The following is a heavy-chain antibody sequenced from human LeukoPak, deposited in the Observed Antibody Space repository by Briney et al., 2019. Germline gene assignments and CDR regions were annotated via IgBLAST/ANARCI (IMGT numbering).Heavy chain of an antibody. CDR3: ARSDQYYYGSSD. CDR2: IIPIFGTA. D-gene: IGHD3-22*01. Sequence: SVKVSCKASGGTFSSYAISWVRQAPGQGLEWMGGIIPIFGTANYAQKFQGRVTITADESTSTAYMELSSLRSEDTAVYYCARSDQYYYGSSDWGQGTLVTVSS. J-gene: IGHJ4*02. V-gene: IGHV1-69*13. CDR1: GGTFSSYA.